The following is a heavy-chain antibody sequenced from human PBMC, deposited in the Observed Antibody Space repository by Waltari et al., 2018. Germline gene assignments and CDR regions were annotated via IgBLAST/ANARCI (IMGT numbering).Heavy chain of an antibody. CDR2: VGTEDGQT. V-gene: IGHV1-69-2*01. Sequence: EVRLLQSGAEVKKPGTTLKISCRLSGYTLSNYYIHWVQQAPGKGLQWMGLVGTEDGQTIYAEALQGRISMTADSSTETVYMELTSLTSDDSAVYYCATALGDSISASRPFEIWGQGTVITVSS. D-gene: IGHD3-3*02. J-gene: IGHJ3*02. CDR1: GYTLSNYY. CDR3: ATALGDSISASRPFEI.